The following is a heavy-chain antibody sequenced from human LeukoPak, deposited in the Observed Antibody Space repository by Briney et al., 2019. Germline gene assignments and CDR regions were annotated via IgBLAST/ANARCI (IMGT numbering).Heavy chain of an antibody. V-gene: IGHV4-30-4*01. CDR2: IYYSGST. CDR3: ARVGDTTVIDY. Sequence: SQRLSLTCTISGRSISSGDYYWSWIRQPPGNGLEWIGYIYYSGSTYYNPSPKSRVTISVGTSKNQFSLKLSSVTAADTAVYYCARVGDTTVIDYWGQGTLVTVSS. CDR1: GRSISSGDYY. D-gene: IGHD4-17*01. J-gene: IGHJ4*02.